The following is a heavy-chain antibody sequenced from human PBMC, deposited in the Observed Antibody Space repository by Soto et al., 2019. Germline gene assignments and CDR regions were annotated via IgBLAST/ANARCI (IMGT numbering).Heavy chain of an antibody. Sequence: GGSLRLSCAASGVIFSSSWMSWVRQAPGRRLEWVAYIKQDGSEEHYVDSVKGRFTISRDNAKNSLYLQMDSLRVEDTAMYYCAKGGWFPDSWGQGTLVTVSS. D-gene: IGHD6-19*01. CDR1: GVIFSSSW. CDR2: IKQDGSEE. V-gene: IGHV3-7*01. J-gene: IGHJ4*02. CDR3: AKGGWFPDS.